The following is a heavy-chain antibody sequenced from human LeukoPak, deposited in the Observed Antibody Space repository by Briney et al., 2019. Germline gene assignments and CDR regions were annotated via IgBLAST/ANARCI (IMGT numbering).Heavy chain of an antibody. V-gene: IGHV4-30-4*01. CDR1: GGPVNSGDNY. CDR2: ISYSGNT. Sequence: SQTLSLTCTVSGGPVNSGDNYWTWTRQPPGKGLEWIGFISYSGNTYYHPSLQGRVSLSLDTSRNHFSLRLTSVTAADTAVYYCTRGSGSDPWPIFDPWGPGTLVTVSS. D-gene: IGHD3-10*01. J-gene: IGHJ5*02. CDR3: TRGSGSDPWPIFDP.